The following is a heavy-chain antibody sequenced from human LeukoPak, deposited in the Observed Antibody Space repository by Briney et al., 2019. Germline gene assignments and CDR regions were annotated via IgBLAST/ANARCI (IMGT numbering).Heavy chain of an antibody. CDR1: GYTFTGYY. J-gene: IGHJ4*02. Sequence: ASVKVSCKASGYTFTGYYMHWVRQAPGQGLEWMGWINPNSGGTNYAQKFQGRVTMTRDTSISTAYMELSRLRSDDTAVYYCARARDLATVNWYYAHWGQGTLVTVSS. V-gene: IGHV1-2*02. D-gene: IGHD1-7*01. CDR3: ARARDLATVNWYYAH. CDR2: INPNSGGT.